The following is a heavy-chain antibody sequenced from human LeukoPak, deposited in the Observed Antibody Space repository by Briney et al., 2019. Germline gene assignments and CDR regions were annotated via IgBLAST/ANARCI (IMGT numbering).Heavy chain of an antibody. Sequence: SETLSLTCAVYGGSFSGYYWSWIRQPPGKGLEWIGEINHSGSTNYNPSLKSRVTISVDTSKNQFSLKLSSVTAAGTAVYYCAVTGDHDAFDIWGQGTMVTVSS. D-gene: IGHD7-27*01. CDR3: AVTGDHDAFDI. J-gene: IGHJ3*02. V-gene: IGHV4-34*01. CDR1: GGSFSGYY. CDR2: INHSGST.